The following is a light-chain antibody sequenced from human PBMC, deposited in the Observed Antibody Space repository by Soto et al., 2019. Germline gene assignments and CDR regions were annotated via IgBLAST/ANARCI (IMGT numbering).Light chain of an antibody. CDR1: QSISSY. V-gene: IGKV1-39*01. J-gene: IGKJ2*01. CDR3: QQSYSTPHT. Sequence: DIQMTQSPSSLSASVGDRVIITCRASQSISSYLNWYQQKPGKAPKLQIYAESSLQSWVPSRFSGSGSGTDFTLAISSLQLEDFATYYCQQSYSTPHTFVQGTKLEIK. CDR2: AES.